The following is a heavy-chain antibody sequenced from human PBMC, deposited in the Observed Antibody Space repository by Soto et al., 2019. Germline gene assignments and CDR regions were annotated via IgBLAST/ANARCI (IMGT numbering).Heavy chain of an antibody. J-gene: IGHJ4*02. V-gene: IGHV3-7*01. Sequence: GGSLILSCVASGFTFISYWMNWVRQAPGKGLEWVANIKHDGGVKYYVDSVKGRFTISRDNAKNSLYLQMNSLRAEDTAVYYCVKGYCSGGTCYRGYWGPGILVTVSS. D-gene: IGHD2-15*01. CDR2: IKHDGGVK. CDR1: GFTFISYW. CDR3: VKGYCSGGTCYRGY.